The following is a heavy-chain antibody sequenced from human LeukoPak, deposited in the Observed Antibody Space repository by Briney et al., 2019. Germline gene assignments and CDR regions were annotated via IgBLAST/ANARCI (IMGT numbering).Heavy chain of an antibody. CDR3: ARDSCSSTSCYTPQWFDF. V-gene: IGHV3-66*02. CDR2: IYNDGST. D-gene: IGHD2-2*02. J-gene: IGHJ4*02. Sequence: PGGSLRLSCAASGFTFDDYGMSWVRHAPGKGLEWVSVIYNDGSTYYADSVKGRFTISRDNSKNTLYLQMNSLRAEDTAVYYCARDSCSSTSCYTPQWFDFWGQGTLVTVSS. CDR1: GFTFDDYG.